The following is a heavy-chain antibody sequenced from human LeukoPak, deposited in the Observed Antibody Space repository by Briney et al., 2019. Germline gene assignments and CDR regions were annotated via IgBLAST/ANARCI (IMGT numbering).Heavy chain of an antibody. D-gene: IGHD6-6*01. CDR1: GYSISSGYY. CDR2: FYHSGST. Sequence: SETLSLTCIVSGYSISSGYYWGWIRQPPGKVLEWIGSFYHSGSTYYNQALKSRFTISVDTSKNQFSLQLSSVTAADTAVYYCAREYSSLSRKDAGDAFDIWGQGTMVTVSS. V-gene: IGHV4-38-2*02. CDR3: AREYSSLSRKDAGDAFDI. J-gene: IGHJ3*02.